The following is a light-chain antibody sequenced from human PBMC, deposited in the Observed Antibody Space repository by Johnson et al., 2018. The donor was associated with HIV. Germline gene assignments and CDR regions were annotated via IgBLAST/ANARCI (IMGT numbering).Light chain of an antibody. Sequence: QSALTQPPSASGTPGQRVTISCSGSSSNIGSNTVNWYQQLPGTAPKLLIYANNKRPSGIPDRFSCSKSGTSATLGITGLPTGDEADYYCGTWDNGLSAYVFGTGTKVTVL. CDR1: SSNIGSNT. V-gene: IGLV1-51*02. CDR3: GTWDNGLSAYV. J-gene: IGLJ1*01. CDR2: ANN.